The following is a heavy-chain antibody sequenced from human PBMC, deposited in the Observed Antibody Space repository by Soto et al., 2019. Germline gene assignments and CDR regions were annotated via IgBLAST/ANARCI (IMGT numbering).Heavy chain of an antibody. CDR1: GFTFSNAW. J-gene: IGHJ4*02. D-gene: IGHD3-3*01. CDR2: IKSKTDGGTT. V-gene: IGHV3-15*07. CDR3: TTDLPYYDFWSGPNNPDY. Sequence: PGGSLRLSCAASGFTFSNAWMNWVRQAPGKGLEWVGRIKSKTDGGTTDYAAPVKGRFTISRDDSKNTLYLQMNSLKTEDTAVYYCTTDLPYYDFWSGPNNPDYWGQGILVTVSS.